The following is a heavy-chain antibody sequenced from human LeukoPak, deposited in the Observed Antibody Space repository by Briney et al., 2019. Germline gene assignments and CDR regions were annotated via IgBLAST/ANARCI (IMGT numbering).Heavy chain of an antibody. Sequence: GGSLRLSCVASGFTFSSWTMGWVRQAPGKGLEWVPSITGSGGSTYDEVSVKGRVTISRDNSKNTLYLQMNSLRAEDTAVYYCARGSSDWPYYFAYWGQGTLVTVSS. CDR1: GFTFSSWT. CDR2: ITGSGGST. D-gene: IGHD6-19*01. CDR3: ARGSSDWPYYFAY. V-gene: IGHV3-23*01. J-gene: IGHJ4*02.